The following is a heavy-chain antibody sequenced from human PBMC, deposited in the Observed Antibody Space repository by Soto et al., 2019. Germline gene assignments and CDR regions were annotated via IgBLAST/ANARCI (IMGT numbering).Heavy chain of an antibody. V-gene: IGHV4-39*01. CDR3: VGGYPWVGFDY. CDR1: GCSICICDYY. D-gene: IGHD2-15*01. Sequence: SESLSLTYSVSGCSICICDYYWGWVRQPPGKGLEWIGNIYDSGSTSYNPSLKSRVTISVDTSKNQVSLKVSSVTAADTAMYVCVGGYPWVGFDYWGQG. J-gene: IGHJ4*02. CDR2: IYDSGST.